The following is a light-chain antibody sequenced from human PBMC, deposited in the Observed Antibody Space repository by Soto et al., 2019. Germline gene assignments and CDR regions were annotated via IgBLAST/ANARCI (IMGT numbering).Light chain of an antibody. J-gene: IGLJ2*01. Sequence: QSVLTQPPSASGTPGQRVTISCSGSSSNIGSSTVNWFQQLPGTAPKLLIYSNNQRPSGVPDRFSGSKSGTSASLAISGLQSEGEADYYCAAWDDSLNGPVVFGGGTKLTVL. CDR2: SNN. CDR1: SSNIGSST. V-gene: IGLV1-44*01. CDR3: AAWDDSLNGPVV.